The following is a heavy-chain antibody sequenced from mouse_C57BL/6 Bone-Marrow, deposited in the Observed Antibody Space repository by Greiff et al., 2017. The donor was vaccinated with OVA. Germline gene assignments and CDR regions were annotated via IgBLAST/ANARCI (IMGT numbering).Heavy chain of an antibody. CDR3: ARPYYSNYDWFAY. V-gene: IGHV1-72*01. D-gene: IGHD2-5*01. CDR2: IDPNSGGT. CDR1: GYTFTSYW. J-gene: IGHJ3*01. Sequence: VQLQQPGAELVKPGASVTLSCKASGYTFTSYWMHWVKQRPGRGLEWIGRIDPNSGGTKYNEKFKSKATLTVDKPSSTAYMQLSSLTSEDSAVYYCARPYYSNYDWFAYWGQGTLVTVSA.